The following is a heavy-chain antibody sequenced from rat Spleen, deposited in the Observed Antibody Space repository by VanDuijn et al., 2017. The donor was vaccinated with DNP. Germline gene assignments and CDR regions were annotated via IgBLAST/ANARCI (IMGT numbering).Heavy chain of an antibody. CDR3: TRDLGYKDY. CDR1: GFTFSDYN. V-gene: IGHV5-7*01. D-gene: IGHD1-4*01. J-gene: IGHJ2*01. Sequence: EVQLVESGGGLVQPGRSLKLSCAASGFTFSDYNMAWVRQAPKKGLEWVATITYDGSSTYYRDSVKGRFTISRDNAKSTLYLQMDSLRSEDTATYYCTRDLGYKDYWGQGVMVTVSS. CDR2: ITYDGSST.